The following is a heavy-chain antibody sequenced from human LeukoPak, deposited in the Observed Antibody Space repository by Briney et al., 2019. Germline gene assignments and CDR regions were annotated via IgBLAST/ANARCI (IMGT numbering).Heavy chain of an antibody. Sequence: PGGSLRLSRAASGFTFDDYAMHWVRQAPGKGLEWVSGISWNSGSIGYADSVKGRFTISRDNAKNSLYLQMNSLRAEDTALYYCAKDRDYYGSGASFDYWGQGTLVTVSS. J-gene: IGHJ4*02. CDR1: GFTFDDYA. CDR2: ISWNSGSI. D-gene: IGHD3-10*01. CDR3: AKDRDYYGSGASFDY. V-gene: IGHV3-9*01.